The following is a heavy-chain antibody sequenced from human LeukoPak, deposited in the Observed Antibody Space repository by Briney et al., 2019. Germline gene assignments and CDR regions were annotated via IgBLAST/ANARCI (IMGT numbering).Heavy chain of an antibody. J-gene: IGHJ4*02. D-gene: IGHD1-20*01. Sequence: SETLSLTCNVSGYSISSGYFWGWVRQAPGKGLEWIGSTYQRATVHYNPSLKSRVTISLDTSKNHFSLKLSSVTAADTAVYYCASLNWNAENWGQGTLVTVSS. CDR3: ASLNWNAEN. V-gene: IGHV4-38-2*02. CDR2: TYQRATV. CDR1: GYSISSGYF.